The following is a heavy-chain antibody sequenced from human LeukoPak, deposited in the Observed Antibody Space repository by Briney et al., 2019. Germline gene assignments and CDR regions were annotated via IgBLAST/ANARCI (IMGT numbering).Heavy chain of an antibody. CDR1: GFTFSTFT. Sequence: GGSLRLSCAASGFTFSTFTMNWVRQAPGKGLEWVSSITISGTFIYYADSVKGRFTISRDNAKNSLYLQMNSLRAEDTAAYYCAREDSSGYYKGLDYWGHGTLVTVSS. J-gene: IGHJ4*01. V-gene: IGHV3-21*01. D-gene: IGHD3-22*01. CDR2: ITISGTFI. CDR3: AREDSSGYYKGLDY.